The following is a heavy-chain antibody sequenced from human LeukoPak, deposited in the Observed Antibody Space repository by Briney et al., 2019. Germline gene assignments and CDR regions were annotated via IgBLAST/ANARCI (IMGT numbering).Heavy chain of an antibody. CDR3: ARGLRYFHWNLGPRPNYFDY. V-gene: IGHV4-34*01. Sequence: PSETLSLTCAVYGGSVSGYYWSWIRQPPGKGLEWIGGINHSGSTNYNPSLKSRVTISVDTSKNQFSLKLSSVTAADTAVYYCARGLRYFHWNLGPRPNYFDYWGQGTLVTVSS. CDR2: INHSGST. J-gene: IGHJ4*02. CDR1: GGSVSGYY. D-gene: IGHD3-9*01.